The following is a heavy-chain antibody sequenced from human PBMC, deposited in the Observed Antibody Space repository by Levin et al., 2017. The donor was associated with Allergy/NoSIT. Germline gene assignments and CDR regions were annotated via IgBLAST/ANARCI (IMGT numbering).Heavy chain of an antibody. CDR2: IRGSGDNT. CDR3: ERCVVWSSGWCNTFDP. D-gene: IGHD6-19*01. Sequence: GGSLRLSCVASGFTISSYAMSWVRQAPGKGLEWVSAIRGSGDNTHYADSVKGRFTISRDNAKNTLYLQMNSLRAEDTAVFYCERCVVWSSGWCNTFDPWGQGTRVTVSS. CDR1: GFTISSYA. J-gene: IGHJ5*02. V-gene: IGHV3-23*01.